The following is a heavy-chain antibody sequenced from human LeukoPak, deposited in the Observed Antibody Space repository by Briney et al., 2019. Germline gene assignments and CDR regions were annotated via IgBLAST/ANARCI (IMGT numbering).Heavy chain of an antibody. V-gene: IGHV4-4*02. CDR1: GGSLSSSNW. Sequence: SGTLSLTCAVSGGSLSSSNWWSWVRQPPGKGLEWIGETYHSGSTIYNPSLKSRVTISVDKSKNQFSLKLSSVAAADAAVYYCASRSDYGDHNWGEGTLVTVSS. J-gene: IGHJ4*02. CDR3: ASRSDYGDHN. CDR2: TYHSGST. D-gene: IGHD4-17*01.